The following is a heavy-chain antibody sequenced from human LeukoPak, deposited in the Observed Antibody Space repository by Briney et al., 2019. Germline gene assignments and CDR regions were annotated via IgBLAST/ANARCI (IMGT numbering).Heavy chain of an antibody. CDR3: ARVQLRFGFRSKNYFDY. D-gene: IGHD3-10*01. Sequence: ASVKVSCKASGYTFTGYYMHWVRQAPGQGLEWMGWINPNSGGTNYAQKFQGRVTMTRDTSISTAYMELSRLRSDDTAVYYCARVQLRFGFRSKNYFDYWGQGTLVTVSS. CDR1: GYTFTGYY. V-gene: IGHV1-2*02. J-gene: IGHJ4*02. CDR2: INPNSGGT.